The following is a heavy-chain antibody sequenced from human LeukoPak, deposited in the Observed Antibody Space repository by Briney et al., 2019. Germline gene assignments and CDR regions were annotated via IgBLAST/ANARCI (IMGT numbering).Heavy chain of an antibody. J-gene: IGHJ6*03. Sequence: PGRSLRLSCAASGFTFADYGMHWVRQAPREGLEWVAGISWNSGSIGYADSVKGRFTISRDNAKNSLYLQMNSLRAEDTALHYCAKGLYGSGSPTYMDVWGQGTTVTVSS. D-gene: IGHD3-10*01. CDR1: GFTFADYG. V-gene: IGHV3-9*01. CDR2: ISWNSGSI. CDR3: AKGLYGSGSPTYMDV.